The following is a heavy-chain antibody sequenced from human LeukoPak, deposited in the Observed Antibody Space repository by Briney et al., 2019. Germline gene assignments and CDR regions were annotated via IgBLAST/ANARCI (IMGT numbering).Heavy chain of an antibody. CDR1: GFTFSSYA. CDR2: ISYDGSNK. J-gene: IGHJ6*02. V-gene: IGHV3-30-3*01. CDR3: ASPYCSSTSCYPSYYYYGMDV. Sequence: GGSLRLSCAASGFTFSSYAMHWVRQAPGKGLEWVAVISYDGSNKYYADSVKGRFTISRDNSKNTLYLQMNSLRAEDTAVDYRASPYCSSTSCYPSYYYYGMDVWGQGTTVTVSS. D-gene: IGHD2-2*01.